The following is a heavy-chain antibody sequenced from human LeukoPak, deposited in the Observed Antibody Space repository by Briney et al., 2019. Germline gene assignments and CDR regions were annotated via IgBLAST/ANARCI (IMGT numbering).Heavy chain of an antibody. J-gene: IGHJ5*02. D-gene: IGHD3-16*01. CDR3: ATENFGLGSPFDP. Sequence: ASVKVSCKVAGYTLNEVSMHWVRQAPGKGLERMGGFDPEDGERIYAQKFQGRVTMTEDTSTDTAYMELSSLTSEDTAMYYCATENFGLGSPFDPWGQGTLVTVSS. CDR1: GYTLNEVS. V-gene: IGHV1-24*01. CDR2: FDPEDGER.